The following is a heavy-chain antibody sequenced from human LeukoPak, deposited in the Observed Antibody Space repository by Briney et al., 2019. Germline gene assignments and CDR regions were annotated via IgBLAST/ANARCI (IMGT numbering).Heavy chain of an antibody. V-gene: IGHV1-2*02. CDR2: IHPNSGGT. Sequence: GASVKDSCKPSGYTFTDSYIHWVRQAPGQRLEWMGWIHPNSGGTNSAQRFQGRVTMSRDTSISTAYMELSRLRSDDTAVYYCARDPGRGYYADWGQGTLVAVSS. J-gene: IGHJ4*02. CDR3: ARDPGRGYYAD. CDR1: GYTFTDSY. D-gene: IGHD3-22*01.